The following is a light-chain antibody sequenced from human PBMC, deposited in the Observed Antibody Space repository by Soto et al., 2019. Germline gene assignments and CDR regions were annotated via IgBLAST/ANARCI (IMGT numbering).Light chain of an antibody. CDR3: QQANSFPLT. CDR2: DAS. CDR1: QGISGY. J-gene: IGKJ4*01. V-gene: IGKV1-12*01. Sequence: DIQLTQSPSSVSASVGDRVTITCRASQGISGYLAWYQQKPGKVPKLLIYDASSLQSGVPLRFSGSGSGTDFTLTIRSLQAEDSATYYCQQANSFPLTFGGGTKVEIK.